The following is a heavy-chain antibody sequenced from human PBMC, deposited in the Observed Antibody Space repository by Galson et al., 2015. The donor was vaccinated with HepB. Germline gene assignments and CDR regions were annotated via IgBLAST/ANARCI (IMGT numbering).Heavy chain of an antibody. Sequence: SLRLSCAASGFIFSTLAMSWVRQAPGKGLEWVSAISGGGGSTYYADSVKGRFTISRDNSKDTLYLQMNSLRVEDTAVYYCAKELEPSFYNGRRGNYYDYWGQGVLVTVSS. CDR1: GFIFSTLA. D-gene: IGHD3-10*01. CDR2: ISGGGGST. CDR3: AKELEPSFYNGRRGNYYDY. J-gene: IGHJ4*02. V-gene: IGHV3-23*01.